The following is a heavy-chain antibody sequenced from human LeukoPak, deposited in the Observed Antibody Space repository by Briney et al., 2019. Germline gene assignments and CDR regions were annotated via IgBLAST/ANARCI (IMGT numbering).Heavy chain of an antibody. Sequence: SETLSLTCTVSGDSISTSNSYWGWIRQPPGKGLEWIGSIYYSGTTHYSPSLESRVTISVDTSKNQFSLKLASVTAADTAIYYCAKGAGGFSYYNWFDPWGQGTLVTVSS. CDR3: AKGAGGFSYYNWFDP. D-gene: IGHD5-18*01. V-gene: IGHV4-39*07. CDR1: GDSISTSNSY. CDR2: IYYSGTT. J-gene: IGHJ5*01.